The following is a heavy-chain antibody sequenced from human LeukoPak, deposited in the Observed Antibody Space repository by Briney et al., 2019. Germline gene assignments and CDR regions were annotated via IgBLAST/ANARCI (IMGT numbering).Heavy chain of an antibody. CDR1: GYTFTSYG. CDR3: ARDSPTSYGISWADY. D-gene: IGHD5-18*01. CDR2: ISAYNGNT. V-gene: IGHV1-18*01. Sequence: ASVKVSCKASGYTFTSYGISWVRQASGQGLEWMGWISAYNGNTNYAQKLQGRVTMTTDTSTSTAYMELRSLRSDDTAVYYCARDSPTSYGISWADYWGQGTLVTVSS. J-gene: IGHJ4*02.